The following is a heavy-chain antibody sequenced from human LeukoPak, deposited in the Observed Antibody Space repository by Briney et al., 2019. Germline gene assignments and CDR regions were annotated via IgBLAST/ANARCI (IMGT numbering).Heavy chain of an antibody. CDR3: AKPTSGSGSFLIDY. J-gene: IGHJ4*02. Sequence: PGGSLRLSCAASGFSFSNYGMHWVRQAPGKGLEWVAVIWDDGSYKYYADSVKGRFTISRDNSKNTLYLQITSLRAEDTAVYYCAKPTSGSGSFLIDYWGQGTPVTVSS. CDR1: GFSFSNYG. CDR2: IWDDGSYK. D-gene: IGHD1-26*01. V-gene: IGHV3-33*06.